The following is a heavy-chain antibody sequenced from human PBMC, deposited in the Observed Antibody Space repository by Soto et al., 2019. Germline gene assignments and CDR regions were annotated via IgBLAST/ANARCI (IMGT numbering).Heavy chain of an antibody. J-gene: IGHJ4*02. D-gene: IGHD2-2*01. V-gene: IGHV3-48*01. CDR2: ISSSSSTI. CDR1: GFTFSIYS. CDR3: ASQNFCTSSSCLN. Sequence: EVPLVESGGGLEQPGGSLRLSCVASGFTFSIYSMNWVRQAPGKGLEWVSYISSSSSTIYYADSVKGRFTISRDNAKNSLYLQMNSLRAEDTAVYYCASQNFCTSSSCLNWGQGTLVTVSS.